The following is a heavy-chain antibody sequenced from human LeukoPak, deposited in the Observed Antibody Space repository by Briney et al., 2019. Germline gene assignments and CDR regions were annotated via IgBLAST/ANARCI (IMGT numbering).Heavy chain of an antibody. CDR3: ARRIQGMAPYYFDY. D-gene: IGHD5-24*01. J-gene: IGHJ4*02. V-gene: IGHV3-74*01. CDR1: XXXXXSYX. Sequence: PGGSXRXXXXXSXXXXXSYXXHWVGQAPGKGLVWVLSINSDGGSTSYADSVKGRFTISRDNAKNTLYLQMNSLRAEDTAVYYCARRIQGMAPYYFDYWGQGTLVTVSS. CDR2: INSDGGST.